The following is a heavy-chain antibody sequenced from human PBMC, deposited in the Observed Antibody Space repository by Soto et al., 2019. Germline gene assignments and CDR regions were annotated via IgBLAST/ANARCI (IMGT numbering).Heavy chain of an antibody. CDR2: FHYSVSS. CDR3: VSGLGWIDP. D-gene: IGHD3-16*01. Sequence: QVQLQESGPGLVKPSETLSLTCTVSGASVSSGSYYWTWIRQPPGKGLEWIGYFHYSVSSNFNPSVKSRLTISVDTAKNQFSLKLTSVTAADTAVYYCVSGLGWIDPWGQGTLVTVSS. CDR1: GASVSSGSYY. J-gene: IGHJ5*02. V-gene: IGHV4-61*01.